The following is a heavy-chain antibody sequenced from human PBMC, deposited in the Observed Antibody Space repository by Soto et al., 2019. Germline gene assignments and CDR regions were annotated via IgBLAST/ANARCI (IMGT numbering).Heavy chain of an antibody. CDR3: ARAYCSGGSCYSAGGFDP. D-gene: IGHD2-15*01. CDR2: IYYSGST. Sequence: SETLSLTCTVSGGSISDDYWSWFRQPPGKGLEWIGYIYYSGSTNYNPSLKSRVTISVDTSKNQFSLKLSSVTAADTAVYYCARAYCSGGSCYSAGGFDPWGQGTLVTVSS. V-gene: IGHV4-59*01. CDR1: GGSISDDY. J-gene: IGHJ5*02.